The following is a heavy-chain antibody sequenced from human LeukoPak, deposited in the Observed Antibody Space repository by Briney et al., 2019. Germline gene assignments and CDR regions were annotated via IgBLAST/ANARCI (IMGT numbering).Heavy chain of an antibody. CDR3: AKDIGGEYYYGSGSYWYGMDV. D-gene: IGHD3-10*01. CDR2: ISWDGGST. CDR1: GFTFDDYT. V-gene: IGHV3-43*01. J-gene: IGHJ6*02. Sequence: GGSLGLSCAASGFTFDDYTMHWVRQAPGKGLEWVSLISWDGGSTYYADSVKGRFTISRDNSKNSLYLQMNSLRTEDTALYYCAKDIGGEYYYGSGSYWYGMDVWGQGTTVTVSS.